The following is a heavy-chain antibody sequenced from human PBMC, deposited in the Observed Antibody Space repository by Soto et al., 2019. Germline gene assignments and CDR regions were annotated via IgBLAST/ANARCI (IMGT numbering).Heavy chain of an antibody. Sequence: EVQLVESGGGLVQPGGSLRLSCAASGFTVSNNYMTWVRQAPGKGLEWVSLIYSHGGTDYADSVKGRFTISRDNSKNMVYLQMNSLRVEDTAVYYCARGGSGSQTVGYWGQGARVTVSS. CDR1: GFTVSNNY. CDR2: IYSHGGT. CDR3: ARGGSGSQTVGY. J-gene: IGHJ4*02. V-gene: IGHV3-66*01. D-gene: IGHD1-26*01.